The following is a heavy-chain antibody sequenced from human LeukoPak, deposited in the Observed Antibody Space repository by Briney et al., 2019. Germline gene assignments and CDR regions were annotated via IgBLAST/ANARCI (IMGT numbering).Heavy chain of an antibody. V-gene: IGHV1-69*05. CDR2: IIPIFGTA. D-gene: IGHD3-22*01. CDR1: GGTFSSYA. Sequence: ASVKVSCKASGGTFSSYAISWVRQAPGQGLEWMGGIIPIFGTANYARKFQGRVTITTDESTSTAYMELSSLRSEDTAVYYCARDADPYYYYDSSGYYPNWFDPWGQGTLVTVSS. CDR3: ARDADPYYYYDSSGYYPNWFDP. J-gene: IGHJ5*02.